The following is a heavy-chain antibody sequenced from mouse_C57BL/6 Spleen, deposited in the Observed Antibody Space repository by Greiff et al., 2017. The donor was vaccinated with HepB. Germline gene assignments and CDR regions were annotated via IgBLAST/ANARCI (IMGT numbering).Heavy chain of an antibody. D-gene: IGHD2-3*01. J-gene: IGHJ4*01. CDR2: INPNNGGT. CDR3: ARYDGYSYYYAMDY. V-gene: IGHV1-26*01. CDR1: GYTFTDYY. Sequence: VQLQQSGPELVKPGASVKISCKASGYTFTDYYMNWVKQSHGKSLEWIGDINPNNGGTSYNQKFKGKATLTVDKSSSTAYMELRSLTSEDSAVYYCARYDGYSYYYAMDYWGQGTSVTVSS.